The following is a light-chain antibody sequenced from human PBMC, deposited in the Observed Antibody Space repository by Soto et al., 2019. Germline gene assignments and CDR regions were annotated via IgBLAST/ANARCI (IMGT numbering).Light chain of an antibody. CDR3: QHYHGWVKA. V-gene: IGKV3-15*01. Sequence: EIVMTQSPATLSVSPGGTATLSCRASQGLGSRLAWYQQKPGQAPRLLIYDASTRATGVPDRFSGSESETEFTHTISSLQSEDFAVYYCQHYHGWVKAFGQGTKLEIK. J-gene: IGKJ2*01. CDR2: DAS. CDR1: QGLGSR.